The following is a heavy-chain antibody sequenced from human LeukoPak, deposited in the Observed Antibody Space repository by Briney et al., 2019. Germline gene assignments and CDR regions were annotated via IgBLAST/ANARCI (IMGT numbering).Heavy chain of an antibody. J-gene: IGHJ4*02. V-gene: IGHV4-39*01. Sequence: SETLSLTCTVSGGSISSSSYYWGWIRQPPGKGLEWIGSIYYSGSTYYNPSLKSRVTISVDTSKNQFSLKLSSVTAADTAVYYCARHAKELYMVRGVIITSEGYFDYWGQGTLVTVSS. CDR3: ARHAKELYMVRGVIITSEGYFDY. CDR2: IYYSGST. D-gene: IGHD3-10*01. CDR1: GGSISSSSYY.